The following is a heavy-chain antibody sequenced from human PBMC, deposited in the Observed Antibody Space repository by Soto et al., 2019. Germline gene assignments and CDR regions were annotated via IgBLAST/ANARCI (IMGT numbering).Heavy chain of an antibody. CDR1: GYTFTSYA. V-gene: IGHV1-3*01. J-gene: IGHJ6*02. CDR3: ARTVGYCYGMDV. CDR2: INAGNGNT. D-gene: IGHD4-17*01. Sequence: ASVKVSCKASGYTFTSYAMHWVRQAPGQRLEWMGWINAGNGNTKYSQKFQGRVTITRDTSASTAYMELSSLRSEDTAVYYCARTVGYCYGMDVWGQGTKVTVSS.